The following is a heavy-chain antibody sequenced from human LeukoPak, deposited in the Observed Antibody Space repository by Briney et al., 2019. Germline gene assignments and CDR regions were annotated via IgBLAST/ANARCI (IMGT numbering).Heavy chain of an antibody. CDR1: GGSLSAYY. J-gene: IGHJ4*02. Sequence: SETLSLTCAVSGGSLSAYYWTWFRQPPGQGLEWIGEINHGGRTNYNPSLKSRVTISVDTSRNQFSLRVSSVTAADTAVYYCAREERDKSWYVVGDYWGQGTLVTVSS. V-gene: IGHV4-34*01. CDR3: AREERDKSWYVVGDY. CDR2: INHGGRT. D-gene: IGHD6-13*01.